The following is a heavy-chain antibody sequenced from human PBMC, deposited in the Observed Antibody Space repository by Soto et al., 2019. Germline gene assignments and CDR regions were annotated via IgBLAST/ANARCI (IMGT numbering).Heavy chain of an antibody. CDR1: GFTFTSYW. CDR3: ARKDILTGLDY. J-gene: IGHJ4*02. D-gene: IGHD3-9*01. V-gene: IGHV3-74*01. Sequence: EVQLVDSGGNLVQPGGSLRLSCAASGFTFTSYWMHWVRQAPGMGLVWVARINTEGSSTSYADAVKGRFTISRDNAKNTLYLQMDSLRAEDTAVYYCARKDILTGLDYWGQGTLVSVSS. CDR2: INTEGSST.